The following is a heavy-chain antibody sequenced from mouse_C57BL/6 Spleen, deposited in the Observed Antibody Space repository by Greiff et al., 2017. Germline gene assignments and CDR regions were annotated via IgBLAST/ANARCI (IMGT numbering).Heavy chain of an antibody. CDR3: ELYYDYDERDGYFDV. J-gene: IGHJ1*03. D-gene: IGHD2-4*01. V-gene: IGHV1-74*01. Sequence: QVQLQQPGAELVKPGASVKVSCKASGYTFTSYWMHWVKQRPGQGLEWIGRIHPSDSDTTYNQKFKGKATLNVDKSSSTAYMQLSSLTSEDSAVYYCELYYDYDERDGYFDVWGTGTTVTGSS. CDR2: IHPSDSDT. CDR1: GYTFTSYW.